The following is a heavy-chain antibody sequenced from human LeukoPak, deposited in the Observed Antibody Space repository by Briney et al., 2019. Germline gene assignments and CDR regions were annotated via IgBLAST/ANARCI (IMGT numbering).Heavy chain of an antibody. Sequence: PGGSLRLSCAASGFPFNSHWMHWVRQAPGEGLVWVSRISSDGSSRSCADSVKGRFTISRDNAKNTLYLEMNSLRDEDTAIYYCVYSGKYRFDYWGQGTLVTVSS. J-gene: IGHJ4*02. V-gene: IGHV3-74*01. D-gene: IGHD1-26*01. CDR1: GFPFNSHW. CDR3: VYSGKYRFDY. CDR2: ISSDGSSR.